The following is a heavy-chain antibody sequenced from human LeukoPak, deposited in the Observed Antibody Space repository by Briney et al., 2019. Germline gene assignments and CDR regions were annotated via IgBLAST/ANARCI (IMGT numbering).Heavy chain of an antibody. Sequence: GASVKVSCKASGYTFTSYGISWVRQAPGQGLEWMGWISAYNGNTNYAQKLQGRVTMTTDTSTSTAYMELRSLRSDDTAVYYCASSAKASWCQGTAFDIWGQGTMVTVSS. CDR3: ASSAKASWCQGTAFDI. CDR1: GYTFTSYG. V-gene: IGHV1-18*04. D-gene: IGHD6-13*01. CDR2: ISAYNGNT. J-gene: IGHJ3*02.